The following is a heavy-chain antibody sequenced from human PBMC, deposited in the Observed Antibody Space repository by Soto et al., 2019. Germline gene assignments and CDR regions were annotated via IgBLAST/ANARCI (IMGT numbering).Heavy chain of an antibody. Sequence: EVRLLESGGGLVQPGGSLRLSCAASGFSFSSYAMSWVRQAPGEGLEWVSDISGSGGTTNHADSVKGRFTISRDNSMDTLYLQMNSLRADDTAVYYCAKVRGFRSTTSQESIDFWGQGTLVTVSS. CDR3: AKVRGFRSTTSQESIDF. D-gene: IGHD2-2*01. CDR2: ISGSGGTT. V-gene: IGHV3-23*01. CDR1: GFSFSSYA. J-gene: IGHJ4*02.